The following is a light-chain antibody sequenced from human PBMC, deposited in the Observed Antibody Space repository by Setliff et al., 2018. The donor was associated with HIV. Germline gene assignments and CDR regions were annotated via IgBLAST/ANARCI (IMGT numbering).Light chain of an antibody. V-gene: IGLV2-23*02. CDR3: CSYAGSSTYV. J-gene: IGLJ1*01. CDR1: SSDVGGYNY. CDR2: EVS. Sequence: QSALTQPPSASGSPGQSVTISCTGTSSDVGGYNYVSWYQQHPGKAPKLMIYEVSKRPSGVSYRFSGSKSGNTASLTISGLQAEDEADYYCCSYAGSSTYVFGTGTKVTVL.